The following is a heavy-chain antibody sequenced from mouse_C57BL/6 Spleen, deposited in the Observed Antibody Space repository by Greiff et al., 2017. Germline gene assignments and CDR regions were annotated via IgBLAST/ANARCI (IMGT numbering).Heavy chain of an antibody. CDR2: ISSGSSTI. CDR1: GFTFSDYG. V-gene: IGHV5-17*01. J-gene: IGHJ4*01. CDR3: ARSRYYYAMDY. Sequence: EVHLVESGGGLVKPGGSLKLSCAASGFTFSDYGMHWVRQAPEKGLEWVAYISSGSSTIYYADTVKGRFTISRDNAKNTLFLQMTSLRSEDTAMYYCARSRYYYAMDYWGQGTSVTVSS.